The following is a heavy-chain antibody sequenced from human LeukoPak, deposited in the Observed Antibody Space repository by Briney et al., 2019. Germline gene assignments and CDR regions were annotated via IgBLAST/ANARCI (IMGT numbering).Heavy chain of an antibody. CDR3: AKSMVRGVPSTPSDY. CDR1: GFIFSSYA. V-gene: IGHV3-23*01. J-gene: IGHJ4*02. Sequence: PGGSLRLSCAASGFIFSSYAMSWVRQAPGKGLEWVSAISGSGGSTYYADSVKGRFTISRDNSKNTLYLQMNSLRAEDTAVYYCAKSMVRGVPSTPSDYWGQGTLVTVSS. D-gene: IGHD3-10*01. CDR2: ISGSGGST.